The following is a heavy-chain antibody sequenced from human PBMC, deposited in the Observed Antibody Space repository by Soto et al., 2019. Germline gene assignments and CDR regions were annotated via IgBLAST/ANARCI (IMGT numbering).Heavy chain of an antibody. CDR1: GFTFSSYW. Sequence: GGSLRLSCAASGFTFSSYWMSWVRQAPGKGLEWVANIKQDGSEKYYVDSVKGRFTISRDNAKNSLYLQMNSLRAEDTAVYYCARVTGDIVVVPAAMENYYYYYMDVWGKGTTVTVSS. D-gene: IGHD2-2*01. CDR3: ARVTGDIVVVPAAMENYYYYYMDV. CDR2: IKQDGSEK. J-gene: IGHJ6*03. V-gene: IGHV3-7*01.